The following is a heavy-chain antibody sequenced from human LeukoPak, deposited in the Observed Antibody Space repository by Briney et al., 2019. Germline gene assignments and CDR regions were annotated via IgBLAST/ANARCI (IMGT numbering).Heavy chain of an antibody. CDR3: ARVLRVGYLWFGSHNMYGMDV. D-gene: IGHD3-10*01. V-gene: IGHV4-34*01. CDR1: GGSSSGYY. J-gene: IGHJ6*02. CDR2: INHSGST. Sequence: SETLSLTCAVYGGSSSGYYWSWIRQPPGKGLEWIGEINHSGSTNYNPSLKSRVTISVDTSKNQFSLKLSSVTAADTAVYYCARVLRVGYLWFGSHNMYGMDVWGQGTTVTVSS.